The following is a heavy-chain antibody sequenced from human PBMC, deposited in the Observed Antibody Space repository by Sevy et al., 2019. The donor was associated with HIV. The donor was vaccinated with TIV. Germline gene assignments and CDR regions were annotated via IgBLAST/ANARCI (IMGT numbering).Heavy chain of an antibody. Sequence: GGSLRLSCAASGFTFSKYWMGWVRQAPGKGLEWVANIKQDAGQKYYVDSVKGRFTISSDNAKNLLYLQMNSLRVEDTAVYFWARDDGNYYFHYWGQGTLVTVSS. V-gene: IGHV3-7*01. CDR2: IKQDAGQK. J-gene: IGHJ4*02. CDR1: GFTFSKYW. CDR3: ARDDGNYYFHY. D-gene: IGHD1-7*01.